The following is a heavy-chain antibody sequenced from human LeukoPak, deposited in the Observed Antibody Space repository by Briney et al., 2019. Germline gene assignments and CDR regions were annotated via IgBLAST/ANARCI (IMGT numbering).Heavy chain of an antibody. V-gene: IGHV4-28*03. J-gene: IGHJ6*02. Sequence: NPSETLSLTCAVSGYSISSSNWWGWIRQPPGKGLEWIGYIYYSGSTYYNPSLKSRVTMSVDTSKNQFSLKLSSVTAVDTAVYYCARGSVHYYGMDVWGQGTTVTVPS. CDR3: ARGSVHYYGMDV. CDR1: GYSISSSNW. D-gene: IGHD3-10*01. CDR2: IYYSGST.